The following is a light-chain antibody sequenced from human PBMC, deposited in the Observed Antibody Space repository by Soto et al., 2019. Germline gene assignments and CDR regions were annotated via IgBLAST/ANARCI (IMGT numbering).Light chain of an antibody. CDR3: SSYSSSITVV. CDR2: EVS. J-gene: IGLJ2*01. V-gene: IGLV2-14*01. CDR1: SIDVGAYNY. Sequence: QSALTQPASVSGSPGQSITISRTGTSIDVGAYNYVSWYQQHPGKAPKLMIYEVSNRPSGVSNRFSGSKSGNTASLTISGLQAEDEADYYCSSYSSSITVVFGGGTKVTVL.